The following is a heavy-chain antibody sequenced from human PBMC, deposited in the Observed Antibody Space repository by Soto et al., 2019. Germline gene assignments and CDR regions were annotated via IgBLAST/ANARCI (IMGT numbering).Heavy chain of an antibody. V-gene: IGHV4-39*01. J-gene: IGHJ1*01. CDR2: SSYSGTT. Sequence: VAGGTSVNLSYCWVWKSQTPGKGLEWIGTSSYSGTTYYNPSLKSRVTVSVDLSKNYFSLRLNSVTAADTAVYYFEAGHIIGFAHPLSEFRGQ. CDR3: EAGHIIGFAHPLSEF. CDR1: GGTSVNLSYC. D-gene: IGHD2-15*01.